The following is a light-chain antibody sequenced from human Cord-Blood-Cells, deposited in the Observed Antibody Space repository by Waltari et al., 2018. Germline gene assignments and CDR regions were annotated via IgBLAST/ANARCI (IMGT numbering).Light chain of an antibody. J-gene: IGKJ1*01. CDR3: QQSYSTLRT. Sequence: DIQRTQSPSSLSASVGDRVTITCRASQSISSYLNWYQQKPVKAPKLLIYAASSLQSGVPSRFSGRGSGTDFTLTISSLQPEDFATYYCQQSYSTLRTFGQGTKVEIK. V-gene: IGKV1-39*01. CDR2: AAS. CDR1: QSISSY.